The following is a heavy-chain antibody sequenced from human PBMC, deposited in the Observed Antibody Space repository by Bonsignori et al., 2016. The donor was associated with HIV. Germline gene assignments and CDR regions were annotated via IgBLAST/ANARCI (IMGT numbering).Heavy chain of an antibody. Sequence: WIRQPPGKGLEWVSYISSSGSTIYYTDSVKGRFTISRDNAKNSLYLQMNSLRAEDTAVYYCARGWGNIGFGELSSDYWGQGTLVTVSS. V-gene: IGHV3-11*01. CDR3: ARGWGNIGFGELSSDY. J-gene: IGHJ4*02. CDR2: ISSSGSTI. D-gene: IGHD3-10*01.